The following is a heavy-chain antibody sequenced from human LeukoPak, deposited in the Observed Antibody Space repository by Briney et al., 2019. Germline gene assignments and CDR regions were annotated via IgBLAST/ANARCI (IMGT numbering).Heavy chain of an antibody. Sequence: SETLSLTRAVSGGSISSGGYSWSWIRQPPGKGLEWIGYIYHSGSTYYNPSLKSRVTISVDRSKNQFSLKLSSVTAADTAVYYCARGQYYYGSGSSPFDYWGQGTLVTVSS. D-gene: IGHD3-10*01. V-gene: IGHV4-30-2*01. CDR3: ARGQYYYGSGSSPFDY. CDR1: GGSISSGGYS. CDR2: IYHSGST. J-gene: IGHJ4*02.